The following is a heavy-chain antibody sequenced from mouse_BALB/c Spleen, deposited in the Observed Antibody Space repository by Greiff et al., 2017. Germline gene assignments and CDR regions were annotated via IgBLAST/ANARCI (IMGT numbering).Heavy chain of an antibody. Sequence: EVQGVESGPGLVKPSQSLSLTCTVTGYSITSDYAWNWIRQFPGNKLEWMGYISYSGSTSYNPSLKSRISITRDTSKNQFFLQLNSVTTEDTATYYCARGYDDAMDYWGQGTSVTVSS. J-gene: IGHJ4*01. V-gene: IGHV3-2*02. D-gene: IGHD2-14*01. CDR3: ARGYDDAMDY. CDR1: GYSITSDYA. CDR2: ISYSGST.